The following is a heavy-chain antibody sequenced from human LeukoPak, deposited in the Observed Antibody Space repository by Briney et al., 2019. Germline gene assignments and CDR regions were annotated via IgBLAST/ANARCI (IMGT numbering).Heavy chain of an antibody. CDR1: GFTFRNYV. CDR2: IGGTDGTT. D-gene: IGHD3-16*02. V-gene: IGHV3-23*01. J-gene: IGHJ4*02. Sequence: GGSQRLSCVASGFTFRNYVMNWVRQAPGKGLEWVSAIGGTDGTTFYADSVKGRFTISRDNSKNTLYLEMNSLRAEDTAIYYCTKRIDASWTYHIDYWGQGALVTVSS. CDR3: TKRIDASWTYHIDY.